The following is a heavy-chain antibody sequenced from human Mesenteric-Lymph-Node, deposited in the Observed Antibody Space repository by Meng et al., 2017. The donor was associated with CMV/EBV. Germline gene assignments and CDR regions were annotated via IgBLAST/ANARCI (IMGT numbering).Heavy chain of an antibody. CDR2: VTWNGGKT. J-gene: IGHJ4*02. CDR1: GFTFDDYV. D-gene: IGHD6-19*01. CDR3: ARGRAAMTGNDF. Sequence: GESLKISCSASGFTFDDYVINWVRQAPGKGLEWVSGVTWNGGKTAYADSVKGRFTISRDYAKNSLYLQMNNLRPEDTAFYHCARGRAAMTGNDFWGQGTLVTVSS. V-gene: IGHV3-20*01.